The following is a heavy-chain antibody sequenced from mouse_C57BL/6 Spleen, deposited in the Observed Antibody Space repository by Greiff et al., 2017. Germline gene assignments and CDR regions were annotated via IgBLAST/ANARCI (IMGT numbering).Heavy chain of an antibody. CDR2: IWSGGST. Sequence: VQLQQSGPGLVQPSQSLSITCTVSGFSLTSYGVHWVRQSPGKGLEWLGVIWSGGSTDYTATFISRLSISTDNSKSQVFFKMNSLQADDTAIYYCARPYYCGSSPSEYFDVWGTGTTVTVSS. D-gene: IGHD1-1*01. CDR1: GFSLTSYG. CDR3: ARPYYCGSSPSEYFDV. J-gene: IGHJ1*03. V-gene: IGHV2-2*01.